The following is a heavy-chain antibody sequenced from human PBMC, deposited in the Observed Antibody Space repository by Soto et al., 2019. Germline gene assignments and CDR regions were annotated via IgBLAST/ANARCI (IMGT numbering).Heavy chain of an antibody. V-gene: IGHV4-31*03. CDR2: IYYSGST. D-gene: IGHD3-3*01. J-gene: IGHJ5*02. CDR1: GGSISSGGYY. CDR3: ASCDYDFWSGNPNWFDP. Sequence: PSETLSLTCTVSGGSISSGGYYWSWIRQHPGKGLEWIGYIYYSGSTYYNPSLKSRVTISVDTSKNQFSLKLSSVTAADTAVYYCASCDYDFWSGNPNWFDPWGQGTLVTVSS.